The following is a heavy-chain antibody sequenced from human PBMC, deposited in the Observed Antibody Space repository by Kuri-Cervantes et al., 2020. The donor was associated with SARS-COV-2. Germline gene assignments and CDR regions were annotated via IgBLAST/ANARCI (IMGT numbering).Heavy chain of an antibody. J-gene: IGHJ4*02. CDR3: ATISASYSSGWYALY. Sequence: WIRQPPGKGLEWIGSIYYSGSTYYNPSLKSRVTIPVDTSKNQFSLKLSSVTAADTAVYYCATISASYSSGWYALYWGQGTLVTVSS. V-gene: IGHV4-39*07. D-gene: IGHD6-19*01. CDR2: IYYSGST.